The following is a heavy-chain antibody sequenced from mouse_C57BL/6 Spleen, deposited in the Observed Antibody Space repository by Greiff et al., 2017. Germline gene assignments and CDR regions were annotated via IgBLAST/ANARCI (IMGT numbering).Heavy chain of an antibody. J-gene: IGHJ2*01. CDR2: FYPGSGSI. V-gene: IGHV1-62-2*01. D-gene: IGHD1-1*01. CDR3: ARHEGSPYYGSSYCFDY. CDR1: GYTFTEYT. Sequence: QVQLKQSGAELVKPGASVKLSCKASGYTFTEYTIHWVKQRSGQGLEWIGWFYPGSGSIKYNEKFKDKATLTADKSSSTVYMELSRLTSEDSAVYFCARHEGSPYYGSSYCFDYWGQGTTLTVSS.